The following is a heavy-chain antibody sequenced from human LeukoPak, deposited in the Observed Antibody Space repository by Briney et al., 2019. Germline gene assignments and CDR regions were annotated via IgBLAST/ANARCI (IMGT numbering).Heavy chain of an antibody. CDR3: AKSSYPPYQFDY. Sequence: GGSLRLSCAASGFTVSSNYMSRVRQAPGKGLEWVSVIYSGGSTYYADSVKGRFTISRDNSKNTLYLQMNSLRAEDTAVYYCAKSSYPPYQFDYWGQGTLVTVSS. J-gene: IGHJ4*02. CDR1: GFTVSSNY. V-gene: IGHV3-66*01. CDR2: IYSGGST. D-gene: IGHD2-2*01.